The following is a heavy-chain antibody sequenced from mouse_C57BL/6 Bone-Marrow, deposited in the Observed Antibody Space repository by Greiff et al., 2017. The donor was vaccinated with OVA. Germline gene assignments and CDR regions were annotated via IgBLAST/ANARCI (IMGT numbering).Heavy chain of an antibody. CDR2: IDPSDSYT. CDR1: GYTFTSYW. D-gene: IGHD4-1*01. Sequence: QVQLQQPGAELVMPGASVKLSCKASGYTFTSYWMHWVKQRPGQGLECIGEIDPSDSYTNYNQKFKGKSTLTVDKSSSTAYMQLSSLTSEDSAVYYCARALGRFYFDYWGQGTTLTVSS. V-gene: IGHV1-69*01. CDR3: ARALGRFYFDY. J-gene: IGHJ2*01.